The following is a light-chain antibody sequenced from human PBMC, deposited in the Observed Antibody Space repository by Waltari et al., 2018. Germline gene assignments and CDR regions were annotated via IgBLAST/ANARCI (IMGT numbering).Light chain of an antibody. CDR3: AAWDDSLNGWV. Sequence: QSVLTQPPSASGTPGQRVTISCSGSSSNIGSNTVNWYQQLPGTAPKLLIYSNNTRPPGVPDRFSGSKSGTSASLAISGLQSEDEADYCCAAWDDSLNGWVFGGGTKLTVL. J-gene: IGLJ3*02. V-gene: IGLV1-44*01. CDR2: SNN. CDR1: SSNIGSNT.